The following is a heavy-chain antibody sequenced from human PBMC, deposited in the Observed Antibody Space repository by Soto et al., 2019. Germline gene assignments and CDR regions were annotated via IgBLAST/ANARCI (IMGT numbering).Heavy chain of an antibody. CDR2: IYTSGST. CDR1: GGSISSYY. Sequence: SETLSLTCTVSGGSISSYYWSWIRQPAGKGLEWIGRIYTSGSTNYNPSLKSRVTMSVDTSKNQFSLKLSSVTAADTAVYYCAGRHLRYYYYGMDVWGQGTTVTVSS. J-gene: IGHJ6*02. CDR3: AGRHLRYYYYGMDV. V-gene: IGHV4-4*07.